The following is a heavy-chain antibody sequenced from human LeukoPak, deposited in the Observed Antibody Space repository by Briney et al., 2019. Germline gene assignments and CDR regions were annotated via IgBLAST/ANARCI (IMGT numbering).Heavy chain of an antibody. Sequence: GASVKVSCKASGYTFTGYYMHWVRQAPGQGLEWMGRINPNSGGTNYAQKFQGRVTMTRDTSISTAYMELSRLRSDDPAVYYCERDPLYYYDSSGNDAFDIWGQGTMVTVSS. V-gene: IGHV1-2*06. CDR2: INPNSGGT. J-gene: IGHJ3*02. CDR1: GYTFTGYY. D-gene: IGHD3-22*01. CDR3: ERDPLYYYDSSGNDAFDI.